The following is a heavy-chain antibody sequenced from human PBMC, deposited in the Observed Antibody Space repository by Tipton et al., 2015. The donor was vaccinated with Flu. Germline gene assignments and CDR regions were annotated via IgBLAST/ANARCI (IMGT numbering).Heavy chain of an antibody. CDR2: SHFTGGG. CDR3: VRVKTFDFIPNFFDP. J-gene: IGHJ5*02. V-gene: IGHV4-39*07. CDR1: DGPVSSSLYY. D-gene: IGHD3-9*01. Sequence: TLSLTCTVSDGPVSSSLYYWGWIRQPPGKTLEWIGHSHFTGGGSYSPSLKSRVTLSQDTSQNQFSLDLTSVTAADTAVYYCVRVKTFDFIPNFFDPWGPGTLVLVSS.